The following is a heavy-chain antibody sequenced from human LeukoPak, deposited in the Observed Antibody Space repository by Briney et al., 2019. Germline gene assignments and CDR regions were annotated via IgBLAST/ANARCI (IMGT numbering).Heavy chain of an antibody. J-gene: IGHJ5*02. CDR1: GYTFTSYD. CDR3: ARVLITMVRGVTEKYNWFDP. V-gene: IGHV1-18*01. CDR2: ISAYNGNT. Sequence: GASVKVSCKASGYTFTSYDINWVRQATGQGLEWMGWISAYNGNTNYAQKLQGRVTMTTDTSTSTAYMELRSLRSDDTAVYYCARVLITMVRGVTEKYNWFDPWGQGTLVTVSS. D-gene: IGHD3-10*01.